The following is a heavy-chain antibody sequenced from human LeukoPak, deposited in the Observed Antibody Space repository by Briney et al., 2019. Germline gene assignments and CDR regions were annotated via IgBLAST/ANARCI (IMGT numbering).Heavy chain of an antibody. V-gene: IGHV4-34*01. CDR2: INHSGST. CDR1: GGSFSGYY. Sequence: SETLSLTCAVYGGSFSGYYWSWIRQPPGNGLEWIGEINHSGSTNYNPSLKSRVTISVDTSKNQFSLKLSSVTAADTAVYYCARATTSSGWTRAEYFQHWGQGTLVTVSS. D-gene: IGHD6-19*01. J-gene: IGHJ1*01. CDR3: ARATTSSGWTRAEYFQH.